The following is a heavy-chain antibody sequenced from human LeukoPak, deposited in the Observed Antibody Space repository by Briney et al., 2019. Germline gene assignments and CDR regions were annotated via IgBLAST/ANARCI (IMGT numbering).Heavy chain of an antibody. J-gene: IGHJ3*01. CDR1: GGSFSGYY. D-gene: IGHD1-14*01. CDR2: INHSGST. CDR3: ARGPDSNGGMDV. Sequence: SSETLSLTCAVYGGSFSGYYWSWIRQPPGKGLEWIGEINHSGSTNYNPSLKSRVTISVDTFKNQFSLKLSSVTAADTAVYYCARGPDSNGGMDVWGQGTMVTVSS. V-gene: IGHV4-34*01.